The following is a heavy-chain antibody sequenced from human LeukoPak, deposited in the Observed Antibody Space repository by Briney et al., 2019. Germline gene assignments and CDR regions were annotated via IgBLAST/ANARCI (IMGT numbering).Heavy chain of an antibody. CDR1: GGSISSGSYY. Sequence: SETLSLTCTVSGGSISSGSYYWSWIRQPAGKGLEWIGRIYTSGSTNYNPSLKSRVTISVDTSKNQFSLKLSSVTAADTAVYYCAGSVVVPAAGYDYWGQGTLVTVSS. CDR2: IYTSGST. CDR3: AGSVVVPAAGYDY. J-gene: IGHJ4*02. V-gene: IGHV4-61*02. D-gene: IGHD2-2*01.